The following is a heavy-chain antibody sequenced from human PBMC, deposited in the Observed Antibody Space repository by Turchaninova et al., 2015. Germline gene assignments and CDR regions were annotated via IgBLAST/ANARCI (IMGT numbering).Heavy chain of an antibody. D-gene: IGHD3-16*01. J-gene: IGHJ4*02. CDR1: GYSISSAYY. V-gene: IGHV4-38-2*02. Sequence: QVQLQESGPGLVKPSETLSLTCTVSGYSISSAYYWGWIRQPPGTGLEWIGGIFHSGSTYYNPSLRSRVTMSGGTSNNQFSLHLSSVTSTDMAVYYCASLPSSWGQESWGQGTLVTVSS. CDR3: ASLPSSWGQES. CDR2: IFHSGST.